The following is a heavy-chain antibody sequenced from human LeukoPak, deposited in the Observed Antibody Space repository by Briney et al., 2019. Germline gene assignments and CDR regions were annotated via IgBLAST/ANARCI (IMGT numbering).Heavy chain of an antibody. CDR3: AREGFTYYYGSGRSSYFDY. V-gene: IGHV4-34*01. Sequence: SETPSLTCAVYGGSFSGYYWSWIRQPPGKGLEWIGEINHSGSTNYNPSLKSRVTISVDTSKNQFSLKLSSVTAADTAVYYCAREGFTYYYGSGRSSYFDYWGQGTLVTVSS. D-gene: IGHD3-10*01. CDR2: INHSGST. J-gene: IGHJ4*02. CDR1: GGSFSGYY.